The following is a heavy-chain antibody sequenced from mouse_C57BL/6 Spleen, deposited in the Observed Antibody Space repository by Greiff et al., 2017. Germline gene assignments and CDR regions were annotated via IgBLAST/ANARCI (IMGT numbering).Heavy chain of an antibody. CDR2: IWTGGGT. J-gene: IGHJ4*01. CDR3: ARNGGQLRLRTTYAMDY. CDR1: GFSLTSYA. Sequence: VKLVESGPGLVAPSQSLSITCTVSGFSLTSYAISWVRQPPGQGLEWLGVIWTGGGTNYNSALKSRLSISKDNSKSQVFLKMNSLQTDDTARYYCARNGGQLRLRTTYAMDYWGQGTSVTVSS. D-gene: IGHD3-2*02. V-gene: IGHV2-9-1*01.